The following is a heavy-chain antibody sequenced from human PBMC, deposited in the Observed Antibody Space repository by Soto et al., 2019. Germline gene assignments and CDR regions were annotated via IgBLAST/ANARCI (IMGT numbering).Heavy chain of an antibody. Sequence: EVQLVESGGGLVQLGGSLRLSCEASGFTFRTYWMHWVRQAPGKGLVWVSRIKSDGSGTYYADSVEGRFTISRDNAQNTLELQMSSLRAEDTAVNDCVMGDGDYLDGSGYLGRHGGHGPLVTVSS. V-gene: IGHV3-74*01. CDR1: GFTFRTYW. D-gene: IGHD3-22*01. J-gene: IGHJ4*01. CDR3: VMGDGDYLDGSGYLGRH. CDR2: IKSDGSGT.